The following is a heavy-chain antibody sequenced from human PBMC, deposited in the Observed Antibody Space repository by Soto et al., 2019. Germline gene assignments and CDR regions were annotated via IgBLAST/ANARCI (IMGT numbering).Heavy chain of an antibody. J-gene: IGHJ4*02. CDR2: ISYDGSNK. V-gene: IGHV3-30*18. D-gene: IGHD1-7*01. CDR3: AKDSYDGNYSSVYFDY. Sequence: GGSLRLSCAASGFTFSSYGMHWVRQAPGKGLEWVAVISYDGSNKYYADSVKGRFTISRDNSKNTLYLQMNSLRAEDTAVYYCAKDSYDGNYSSVYFDYWGQGTLVTVSS. CDR1: GFTFSSYG.